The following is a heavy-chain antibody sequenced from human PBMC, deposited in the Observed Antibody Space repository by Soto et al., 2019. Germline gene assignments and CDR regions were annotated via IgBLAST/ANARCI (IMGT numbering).Heavy chain of an antibody. CDR2: IYYRGNP. Sequence: QVQLQESGPGLVKPSETLSLTCTVSDGSINNNYWTWIRQPPGKGLEWMGYIYYRGNPNINPSLRSRLTLLVYTSKNQFSLKLTSVTAADTAVYYCARMNSGWNYFDSWGQGTLVTVSS. V-gene: IGHV4-59*01. CDR3: ARMNSGWNYFDS. CDR1: DGSINNNY. J-gene: IGHJ4*02. D-gene: IGHD6-25*01.